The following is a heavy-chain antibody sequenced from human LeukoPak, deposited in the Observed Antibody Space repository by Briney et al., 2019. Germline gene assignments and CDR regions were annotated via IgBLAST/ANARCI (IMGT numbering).Heavy chain of an antibody. CDR3: ARDRGGSSWYNYYDA. J-gene: IGHJ4*02. Sequence: SEALSLTCTVSGDSISNNYWSWIRQPAGKGLEWISRIHFNGNTDYNPSLKSRVTTSIDTPRNQFSLKLSSVTAADTAVFYCARDRGGSSWYNYYDAWGQGILVTVSS. CDR1: GDSISNNY. V-gene: IGHV4-4*07. CDR2: IHFNGNT. D-gene: IGHD6-13*01.